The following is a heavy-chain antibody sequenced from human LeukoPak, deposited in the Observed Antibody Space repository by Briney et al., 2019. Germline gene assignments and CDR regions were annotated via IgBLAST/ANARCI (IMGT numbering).Heavy chain of an antibody. J-gene: IGHJ4*02. D-gene: IGHD2-21*02. V-gene: IGHV3-30*02. CDR2: IQYDGINK. CDR1: GFDFSNG. CDR3: VKSSSSQTAEDF. Sequence: PGGSLRLSCAASGFDFSNGMHWVRLAPGKGLEWVTFIQYDGINKYYGDSVRGRFTISRDNSKNTLYLQMHSLRVEDTAMYYCVKSSSSQTAEDFWGQGTLVTVSS.